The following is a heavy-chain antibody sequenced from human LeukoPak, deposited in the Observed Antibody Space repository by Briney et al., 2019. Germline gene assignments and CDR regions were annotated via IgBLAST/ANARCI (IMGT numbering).Heavy chain of an antibody. J-gene: IGHJ3*02. D-gene: IGHD3-3*01. CDR1: GYTFTSYD. Sequence: ASVKVSCKASGYTFTSYDINWVRQATGQGLEWMGWMNPNSGNTGYAQKFQGRVTITRNTSISTAYMELSSLRSEDTAVYYCAREPHYDFWSGYRDAFDIWGQGTMVTVSS. CDR3: AREPHYDFWSGYRDAFDI. V-gene: IGHV1-8*03. CDR2: MNPNSGNT.